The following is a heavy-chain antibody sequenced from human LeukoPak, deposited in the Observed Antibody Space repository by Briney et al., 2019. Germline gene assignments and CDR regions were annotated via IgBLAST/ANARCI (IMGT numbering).Heavy chain of an antibody. V-gene: IGHV3-21*01. CDR3: ARVVDDYGDPYYFDY. D-gene: IGHD4-17*01. CDR1: GFTFSSYS. Sequence: PGGSLRLSCAASGFTFSSYSMNWVRQAPGKGLEWVSSISSSSSYIYYADSVKGRFTISRDNAKNSLHLQMNSLRAEDTAVYYCARVVDDYGDPYYFDYWGQGTLVTVSS. J-gene: IGHJ4*02. CDR2: ISSSSSYI.